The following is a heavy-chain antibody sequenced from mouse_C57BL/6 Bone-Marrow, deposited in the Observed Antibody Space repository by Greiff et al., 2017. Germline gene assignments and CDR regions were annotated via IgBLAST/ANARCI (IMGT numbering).Heavy chain of an antibody. V-gene: IGHV10-1*01. CDR2: IRSKSNNYAT. CDR1: GFSFNTYA. CDR3: VSPSTWFAY. J-gene: IGHJ3*01. Sequence: EVKLVESGGGLVQPKGSLKLSCAASGFSFNTYAMNWVRQAPGKGLEWVARIRSKSNNYATYYADSVKDRFTISRDDSESMLYLQMNNLKTEDTAMYYCVSPSTWFAYWGQGTLVTVSA.